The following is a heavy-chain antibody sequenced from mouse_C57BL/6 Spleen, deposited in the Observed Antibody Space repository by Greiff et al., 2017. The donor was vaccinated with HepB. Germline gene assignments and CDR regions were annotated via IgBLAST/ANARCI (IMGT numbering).Heavy chain of an antibody. CDR1: GFTFSSYA. D-gene: IGHD1-1*01. J-gene: IGHJ2*01. CDR2: ISDGGSYT. V-gene: IGHV5-4*01. Sequence: EVHLVESGGGLVKPGGSLKLSCAASGFTFSSYAMSWVRQTPEKRLEWVATISDGGSYTYYPDNVKGRFTISRDNAKNNLYLQMSHLKSEDTAMYYCARETTVVPFDYWGQGTTLTVSS. CDR3: ARETTVVPFDY.